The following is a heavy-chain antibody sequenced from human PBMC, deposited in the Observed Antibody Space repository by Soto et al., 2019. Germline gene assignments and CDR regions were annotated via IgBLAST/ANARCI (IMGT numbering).Heavy chain of an antibody. D-gene: IGHD6-19*01. Sequence: EVQLVESGGGLVQPGGSLRLSCAASGFTFSRYWMHWVRQAPGKGLVWVSRISSDGSDTIYADFVKGRFTISSDNAENMLYLQKNIQTDDDTAISYCVSGWIPVQHVGSLQSWGRGTQVSVSA. V-gene: IGHV3-74*01. CDR3: VSGWIPVQHVGSLQS. J-gene: IGHJ5*02. CDR1: GFTFSRYW. CDR2: ISSDGSDT.